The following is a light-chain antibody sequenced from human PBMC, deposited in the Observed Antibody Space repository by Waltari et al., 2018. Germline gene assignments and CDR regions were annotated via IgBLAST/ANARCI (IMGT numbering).Light chain of an antibody. J-gene: IGLJ2*01. V-gene: IGLV2-14*01. CDR2: DVS. CDR3: SSYTSSSVV. CDR1: SRDVGGYKY. Sequence: QSALTPPASVSGSPGQSITIPCTGTSRDVGGYKYVSWYQQHPGKAPKLMIYDVSNRPSGVSNRFSGSKSGNTASLTISGLQAEDEADYYCSSYTSSSVVFGGGTKLTVL.